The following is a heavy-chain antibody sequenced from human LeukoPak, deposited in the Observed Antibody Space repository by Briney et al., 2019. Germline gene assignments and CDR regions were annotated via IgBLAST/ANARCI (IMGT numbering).Heavy chain of an antibody. CDR3: AKFGLGEDCSRTSCPNDSHKYMVA. J-gene: IGHJ6*03. CDR2: ASYDGSNK. Sequence: GGSLRLSCAASGFIFSNYGMHWVRQGLGKGLEWVAVASYDGSNKYYADSVKGRFTIARDTSKNTLYLQMNSLRPEDTAIYYCAKFGLGEDCSRTSCPNDSHKYMVAWGKGTTVTVSS. V-gene: IGHV3-30*18. CDR1: GFIFSNYG. D-gene: IGHD2-2*01.